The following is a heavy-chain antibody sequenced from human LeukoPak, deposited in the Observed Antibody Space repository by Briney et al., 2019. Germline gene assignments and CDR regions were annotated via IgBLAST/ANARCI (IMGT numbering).Heavy chain of an antibody. CDR1: GGTFSSFA. Sequence: SVKVSCKTSGGTFSSFALSWVRLAPGQGLEWMGRIIPILNMEEYAQRFQGRVTITADTSTSTVYMELSSLRSEDTAVYYCARGSAARSFDYWGQGTLVTVSS. CDR3: ARGSAARSFDY. V-gene: IGHV1-69*04. CDR2: IIPILNME. D-gene: IGHD6-6*01. J-gene: IGHJ4*02.